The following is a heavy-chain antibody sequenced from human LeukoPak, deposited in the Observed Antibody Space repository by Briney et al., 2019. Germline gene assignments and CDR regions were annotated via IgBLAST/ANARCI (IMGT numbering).Heavy chain of an antibody. CDR2: IYSGGTT. Sequence: GGSLRLSCAASGFNVSANFMSWVRQAPGKGLEWVSVIYSGGTTYYADSVKGRFTISRHNSKNTLYLQMNNLRAEDTAIYYCAFSYYDILTGYSAVDYWGQGTLVTVSS. CDR1: GFNVSANF. CDR3: AFSYYDILTGYSAVDY. D-gene: IGHD3-9*01. J-gene: IGHJ4*02. V-gene: IGHV3-53*01.